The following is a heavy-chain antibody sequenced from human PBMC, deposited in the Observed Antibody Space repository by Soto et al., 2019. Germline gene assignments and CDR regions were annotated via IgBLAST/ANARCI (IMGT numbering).Heavy chain of an antibody. CDR3: TRDASRDSSARGWFDP. CDR1: GFTFGSYW. J-gene: IGHJ5*02. V-gene: IGHV3-21*01. Sequence: PGGSLRLSGSPSGFTFGSYWMSCVRQAPGKGLEWVSTISSNSAYIYYTAALRGRFTISRDNAKNSLHLQMNSPRAEDTAVYYCTRDASRDSSARGWFDPSGPGTLVTVPS. D-gene: IGHD6-13*01. CDR2: ISSNSAYI.